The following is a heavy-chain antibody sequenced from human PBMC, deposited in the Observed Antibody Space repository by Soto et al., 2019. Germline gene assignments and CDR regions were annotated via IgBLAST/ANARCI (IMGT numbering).Heavy chain of an antibody. CDR1: GFTFSIYA. J-gene: IGHJ3*01. D-gene: IGHD1-26*01. Sequence: VQLLESWGGLVQPGGSLRLACEASGFTFSIYAMAWVRQTPGEGPEWVSTIGGGDDIFYAESVQGRFIISRDDSRSTMYLQMDNLRVEDTAIYFCAKDSLSYNGIYDAFDVCGQGTVVTVSS. CDR2: IGGGDDI. V-gene: IGHV3-23*01. CDR3: AKDSLSYNGIYDAFDV.